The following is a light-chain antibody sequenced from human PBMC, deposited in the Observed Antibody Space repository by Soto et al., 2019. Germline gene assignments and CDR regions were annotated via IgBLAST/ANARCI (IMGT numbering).Light chain of an antibody. CDR1: SSNIGAGYA. Sequence: QSVLTQPPSVSGAPGQSVTSSCTGSSSNIGAGYAVHWYQQLPGKAPKLLIYGNTNRPSGVPDRFSGSKSGTSASLAITGLQAEDEADYYCQSYDSSLSASYVFGGGTKVTVL. CDR2: GNT. J-gene: IGLJ1*01. CDR3: QSYDSSLSASYV. V-gene: IGLV1-40*01.